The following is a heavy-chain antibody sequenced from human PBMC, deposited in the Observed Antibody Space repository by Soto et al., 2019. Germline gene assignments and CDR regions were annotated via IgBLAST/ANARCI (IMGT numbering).Heavy chain of an antibody. CDR1: GFSFSRYW. J-gene: IGHJ4*01. V-gene: IGHV3-7*01. CDR2: IRQDGSEK. Sequence: GGSLRLSCAASGFSFSRYWMIWVRQAPGKGLEWVATIRQDGSEKHYVDSVEGRFTISRDNAKGSLSLQMNSLRADDTAVYYCAMGCGSAHCLHYFDTWGEGTLVTV. D-gene: IGHD2-21*01. CDR3: AMGCGSAHCLHYFDT.